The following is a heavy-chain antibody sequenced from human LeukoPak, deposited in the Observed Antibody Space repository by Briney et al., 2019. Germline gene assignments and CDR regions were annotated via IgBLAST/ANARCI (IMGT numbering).Heavy chain of an antibody. Sequence: ASVKVSCKASGYTFTSYYMHWVRQAPGQGPEWMGIVNPSGGSTSYAQKFQGRVTMTRDTSTSTVYMELSSLRSEDTAVYYCARDVGLTSSGWLNWFDPWGQGTLVTVSS. D-gene: IGHD6-19*01. CDR2: VNPSGGST. CDR3: ARDVGLTSSGWLNWFDP. CDR1: GYTFTSYY. V-gene: IGHV1-46*01. J-gene: IGHJ5*02.